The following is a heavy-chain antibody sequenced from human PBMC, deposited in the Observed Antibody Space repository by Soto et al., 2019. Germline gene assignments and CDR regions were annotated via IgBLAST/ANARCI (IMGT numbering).Heavy chain of an antibody. CDR2: IYYSGST. CDR3: ARDGSSGSDAFDI. D-gene: IGHD3-22*01. Sequence: LTCTVSGGSISSGDYYWSWIRQPPGKGLEWIGYIYYSGSTYYNPSLKSRVTISVDTSKNQFSLKLSSVTAADTAVYYCARDGSSGSDAFDIWGQGTMVTVSS. CDR1: GGSISSGDYY. J-gene: IGHJ3*02. V-gene: IGHV4-30-4*01.